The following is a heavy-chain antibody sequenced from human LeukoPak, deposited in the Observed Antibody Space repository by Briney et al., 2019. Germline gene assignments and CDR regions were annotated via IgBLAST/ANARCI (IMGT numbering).Heavy chain of an antibody. Sequence: SETLSLTCAVSGYSISSGYYWGWIRQPPGKGLEWIGEINHSGSTNYNPSLKSRVTISVDTSKNQFSLKLSSVTAADTAVYYCARYSVSGYYYMDVWGKGTTVTVSS. J-gene: IGHJ6*03. CDR2: INHSGST. CDR1: GYSISSGYY. CDR3: ARYSVSGYYYMDV. V-gene: IGHV4-38-2*01. D-gene: IGHD4-11*01.